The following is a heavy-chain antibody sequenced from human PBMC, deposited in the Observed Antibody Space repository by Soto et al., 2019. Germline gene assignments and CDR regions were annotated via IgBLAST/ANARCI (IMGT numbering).Heavy chain of an antibody. J-gene: IGHJ6*02. V-gene: IGHV3-30*18. Sequence: GGSLRLSCEASGFTFSAFGMHWVRQAPGKGLEWVAIISYDGILKYYADPVKGRFTISRDTSKSALYLQLNSLRPEDTAVYYCAKDFKISGGHYGSLDYYYGMDVWGQGTTVTVSS. D-gene: IGHD3-10*01. CDR3: AKDFKISGGHYGSLDYYYGMDV. CDR1: GFTFSAFG. CDR2: ISYDGILK.